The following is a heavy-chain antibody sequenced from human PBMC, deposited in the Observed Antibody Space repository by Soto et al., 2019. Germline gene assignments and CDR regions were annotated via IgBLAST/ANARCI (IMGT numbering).Heavy chain of an antibody. CDR3: AGSMGGSLGPYYFDN. J-gene: IGHJ4*02. CDR1: GFSFSSYA. Sequence: EVQLLESGGGLVQPGGSLRLSCAASGFSFSSYAMSWVRQTPGKGLEWVSAVSGSGVTTYYADSVKGRFTISRDNSKNALYLQMNSLRAEDTAVYYCAGSMGGSLGPYYFDNWGQGSLVTVSS. CDR2: VSGSGVTT. V-gene: IGHV3-23*01.